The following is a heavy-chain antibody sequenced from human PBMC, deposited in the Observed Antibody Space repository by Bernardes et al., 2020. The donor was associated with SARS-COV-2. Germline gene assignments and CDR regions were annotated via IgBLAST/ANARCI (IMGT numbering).Heavy chain of an antibody. J-gene: IGHJ3*02. V-gene: IGHV3-66*02. CDR3: ARDGHCGGDCYAGAFDI. CDR2: IYSGGST. Sequence: GGSLRLSCAASGFTVSSNYMSWVRQAPGKGLEWVSVIYSGGSTYYADSVKGRFTISRDNSKNTLYLQMNSLRAEDTAVYYCARDGHCGGDCYAGAFDIWGQGTMVTVSS. D-gene: IGHD2-21*01. CDR1: GFTVSSNY.